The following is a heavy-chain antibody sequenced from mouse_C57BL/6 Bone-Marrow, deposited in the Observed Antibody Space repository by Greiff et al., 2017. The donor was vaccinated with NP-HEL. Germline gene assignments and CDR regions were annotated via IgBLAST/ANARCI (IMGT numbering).Heavy chain of an antibody. CDR1: GFTFSDYG. V-gene: IGHV5-17*01. CDR3: ARRYRGLYYYAMDY. D-gene: IGHD2-12*01. J-gene: IGHJ4*01. Sequence: EVKLMESGGGLVKPGGSLKLSCAASGFTFSDYGMHWVRQAPEQGLEWVAYISTGSSTIYYADTVKGRFTISGDNAKNTLFLQMTSLRSEDTAMYYCARRYRGLYYYAMDYWGQGTSVTVSS. CDR2: ISTGSSTI.